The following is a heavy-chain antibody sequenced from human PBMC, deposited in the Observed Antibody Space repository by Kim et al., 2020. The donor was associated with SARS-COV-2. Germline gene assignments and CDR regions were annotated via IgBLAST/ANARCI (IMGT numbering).Heavy chain of an antibody. V-gene: IGHV3-9*01. Sequence: RFTISRDNAKNSLYLQINSLRAEDTAVYYCAKGLWFGELGKRGYYYGMDVWGQGTTVTVSS. CDR3: AKGLWFGELGKRGYYYGMDV. J-gene: IGHJ6*02. D-gene: IGHD3-10*01.